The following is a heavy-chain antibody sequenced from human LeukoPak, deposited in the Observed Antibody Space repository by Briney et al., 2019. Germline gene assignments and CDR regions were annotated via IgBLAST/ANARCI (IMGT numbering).Heavy chain of an antibody. CDR2: ISWNSGSI. CDR3: AKVSHPYSSGWSFGY. V-gene: IGHV3-9*01. J-gene: IGHJ4*02. Sequence: GGSLRLSCAASGFTFDDYAMHWVRQAPGKGLEWVSGISWNSGSIGYADSVKGRFTISRDNAKNSLYLQMNSLRAEDTALYYCAKVSHPYSSGWSFGYWGQGTLVTVSS. D-gene: IGHD6-19*01. CDR1: GFTFDDYA.